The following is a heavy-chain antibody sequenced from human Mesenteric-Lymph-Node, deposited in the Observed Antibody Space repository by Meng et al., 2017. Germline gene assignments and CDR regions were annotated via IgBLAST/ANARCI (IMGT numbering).Heavy chain of an antibody. CDR2: IWYDGSNK. CDR1: GFTFSSYG. CDR3: ARQGNYDSIGSLDY. J-gene: IGHJ4*02. Sequence: QGQRVESGGGGVQPGRSRRRAGAASGFTFSSYGMHWVRQAPGKGLEWVAVIWYDGSNKNYADSVKGRFTISRDNSKNTLYLQMNSLRAEDTAVYYCARQGNYDSIGSLDYWGQGTLVTVSS. D-gene: IGHD3-22*01. V-gene: IGHV3-33*01.